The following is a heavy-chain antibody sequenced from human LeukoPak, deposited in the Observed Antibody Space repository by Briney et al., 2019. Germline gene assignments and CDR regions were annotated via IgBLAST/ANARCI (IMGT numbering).Heavy chain of an antibody. J-gene: IGHJ4*02. D-gene: IGHD5-24*01. V-gene: IGHV3-23*01. CDR2: ISGSGNGT. Sequence: GGPLRLSCTASGFTFRTYAMNWVRQAPGKGLEWLSGISGSGNGTYYADSVKGRFIISGDNSKNMVYLQMNSLTVEDTATYYCAKRTMSAFDSWGQGTLLIVSS. CDR1: GFTFRTYA. CDR3: AKRTMSAFDS.